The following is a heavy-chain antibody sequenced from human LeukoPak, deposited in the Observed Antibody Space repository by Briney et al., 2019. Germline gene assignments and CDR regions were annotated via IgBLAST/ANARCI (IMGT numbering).Heavy chain of an antibody. CDR2: IYHSGST. D-gene: IGHD2-15*01. CDR3: ATVVVVAATNYYYYATDV. CDR1: GGSISSGGYS. J-gene: IGHJ6*02. V-gene: IGHV4-30-2*01. Sequence: SETLSLTCAVSGGSISSGGYSWSWIRQPPGKGLEWIGYIYHSGSTYYNPSLKSRVTISVDRSKNQFSLKLSSVTAADTAVYYCATVVVVAATNYYYYATDVWGQGTTVTVSS.